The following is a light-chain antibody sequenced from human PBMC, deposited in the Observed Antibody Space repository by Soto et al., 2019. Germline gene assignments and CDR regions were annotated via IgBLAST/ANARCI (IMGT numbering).Light chain of an antibody. CDR1: QGISNY. CDR2: AAS. J-gene: IGKJ2*01. CDR3: QKYNSAPYT. Sequence: DIEMTQSPSSLSASVGVRVTITCRASQGISNYLAWYQQKPGKVPKLLIYAASTLQSGVPFRFSGSGSGTDFTLSISSRQTEDVETYYCQKYNSAPYTFGQGTKLEIK. V-gene: IGKV1-27*01.